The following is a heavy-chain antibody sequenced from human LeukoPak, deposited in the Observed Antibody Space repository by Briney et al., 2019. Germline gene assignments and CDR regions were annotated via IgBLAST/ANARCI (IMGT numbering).Heavy chain of an antibody. D-gene: IGHD1-1*01. CDR2: IQQDGSEQ. V-gene: IGHV3-7*01. Sequence: PGGSLRLSCAASGFTFSSYWMSWVRQAPGKGLEWVANIQQDGSEQYYVDSVKGRFTISRDNARNSVYLQMSSLRADDTAIYYCARDFGNTWRNLDFWGQGTLVTVSS. CDR1: GFTFSSYW. J-gene: IGHJ4*02. CDR3: ARDFGNTWRNLDF.